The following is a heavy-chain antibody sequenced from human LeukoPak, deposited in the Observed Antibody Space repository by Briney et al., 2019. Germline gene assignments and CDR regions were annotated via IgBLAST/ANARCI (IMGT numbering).Heavy chain of an antibody. CDR3: TSVSAGLVEY. V-gene: IGHV3-72*01. D-gene: IGHD2/OR15-2a*01. CDR1: GFTFNDHF. J-gene: IGHJ1*01. Sequence: GGSLRLSCAASGFTFNDHFMGWVRQAPGKGLEWVGHIRTIALSFTTDYAASVRGRFIISREDSKNSLFLQMNSLKNEDTAVYYCTSVSAGLVEYWGRGTLVTVSS. CDR2: IRTIALSFTT.